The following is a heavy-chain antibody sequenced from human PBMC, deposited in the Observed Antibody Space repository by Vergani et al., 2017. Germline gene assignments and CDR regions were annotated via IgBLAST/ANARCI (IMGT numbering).Heavy chain of an antibody. CDR2: INPNSGGT. V-gene: IGHV1-2*02. J-gene: IGHJ5*02. CDR1: GYTITDYY. Sequence: QVHLVQSGSEVKKPGASVKVSCKASGYTITDYYIHWVRHAPGQRLEWMGWINPNSGGTEYAQKFQSRVTMTWDTSTTTAYVDLSSLRSDDTAVYYCARGRPYGGWFDPWGQGTPVTVSS. D-gene: IGHD4-17*01. CDR3: ARGRPYGGWFDP.